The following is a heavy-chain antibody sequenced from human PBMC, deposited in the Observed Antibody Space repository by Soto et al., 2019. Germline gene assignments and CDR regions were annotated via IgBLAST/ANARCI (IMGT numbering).Heavy chain of an antibody. J-gene: IGHJ6*02. V-gene: IGHV4-34*01. CDR3: ARTRNLDV. D-gene: IGHD1-1*01. CDR1: GDSLSGYY. Sequence: QVQLQQWGAGLLKPSETLSLTCAVYGDSLSGYYGNWIRQSPGKGLEWIGEINYSGNTNYNTSLNSRVTISIDTSKYQLSVNLSSVTAADKSVYYCARTRNLDVWGQGTTVIVSS. CDR2: INYSGNT.